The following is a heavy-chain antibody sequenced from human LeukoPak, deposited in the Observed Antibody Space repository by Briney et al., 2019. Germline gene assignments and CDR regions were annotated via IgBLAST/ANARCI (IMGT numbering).Heavy chain of an antibody. CDR2: IRSKTYGGTT. CDR3: TRVRGVIVEGFDY. Sequence: HPGRSLRLSCTDSGFTFGDYGMSWVSQAPGKGLEWEGLIRSKTYGGTTEHAASVKGRVTMSRDDSKSSAYLQMNSLKTEDTAVYYCTRVRGVIVEGFDYWGQGTLVTVSS. CDR1: GFTFGDYG. V-gene: IGHV3-49*04. J-gene: IGHJ4*02. D-gene: IGHD3-10*01.